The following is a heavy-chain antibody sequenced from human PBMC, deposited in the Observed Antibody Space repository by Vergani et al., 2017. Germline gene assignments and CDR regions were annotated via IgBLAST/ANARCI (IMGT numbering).Heavy chain of an antibody. V-gene: IGHV3-33*08. CDR3: AGDLAGNYDVGSGSLPGWFDP. J-gene: IGHJ5*02. D-gene: IGHD3-3*01. CDR2: IWYGGSNK. Sequence: QVQLVESGGGVVQPGRSLRLSCAASGFTFSSYGMHWVRQAPGKGLEWVAVIWYGGSNKYYADSVKGRFTISRDNSKNTLYLQMNSLRAEDTAVYYCAGDLAGNYDVGSGSLPGWFDPWGQGTLVTVSS. CDR1: GFTFSSYG.